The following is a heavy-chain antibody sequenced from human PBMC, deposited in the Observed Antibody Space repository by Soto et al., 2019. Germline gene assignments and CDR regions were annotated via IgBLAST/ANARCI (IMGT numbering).Heavy chain of an antibody. J-gene: IGHJ6*02. CDR3: AAPIFYYGMDV. D-gene: IGHD3-10*01. V-gene: IGHV5-51*01. CDR1: GYTFTNYW. Sequence: PGESLKISCKGSGYTFTNYWIGWVRQMPGKGPEWMGIIYPGDSDTKYNPSFQGQVTISADKSITTTYLQWSSLKASDTAIYYCAAPIFYYGMDVWGQGTTVTVS. CDR2: IYPGDSDT.